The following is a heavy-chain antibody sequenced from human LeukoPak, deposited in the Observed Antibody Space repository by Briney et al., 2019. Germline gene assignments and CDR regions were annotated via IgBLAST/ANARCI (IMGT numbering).Heavy chain of an antibody. V-gene: IGHV3-74*01. J-gene: IGHJ3*02. CDR1: GFTFSSYW. CDR2: INSDGSST. D-gene: IGHD2-15*01. Sequence: GGSLRLSCAASGFTFSSYWMHWVRQAPGKGLVWVSRINSDGSSTSYADSVKGRVTISRDNAKNTLYLQMNSLRAEDTAVYYCARGIDLDAFDIWGQGTMVTVSS. CDR3: ARGIDLDAFDI.